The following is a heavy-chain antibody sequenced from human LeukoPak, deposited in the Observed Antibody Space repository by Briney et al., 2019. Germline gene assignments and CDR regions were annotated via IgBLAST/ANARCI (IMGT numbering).Heavy chain of an antibody. D-gene: IGHD3-10*01. CDR2: IYYSGST. J-gene: IGHJ5*02. Sequence: SETLSLTRTVSGGSISSYYWSWIRQPPGKGLEWIGYIYYSGSTNYNPSLKSRVTISVGTSKNQFSLKLSSVTAADTAVYYCARQSSGARFDPWGQGTLVTVSS. V-gene: IGHV4-59*08. CDR1: GGSISSYY. CDR3: ARQSSGARFDP.